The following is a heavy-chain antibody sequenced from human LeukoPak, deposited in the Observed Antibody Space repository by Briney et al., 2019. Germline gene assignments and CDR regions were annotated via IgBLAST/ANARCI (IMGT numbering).Heavy chain of an antibody. V-gene: IGHV3-66*01. CDR2: IYSGGST. D-gene: IGHD6-13*01. Sequence: GGSLRLSCAASGFSVSSNYMSWVRQAPGKGLEWVSVIYSGGSTYYADSVKGRFTISRDNSKNTLYLQMNSLRAGDTAVYYCAREASSWAYYFDYWGQGTLVTVSS. CDR1: GFSVSSNY. J-gene: IGHJ4*02. CDR3: AREASSWAYYFDY.